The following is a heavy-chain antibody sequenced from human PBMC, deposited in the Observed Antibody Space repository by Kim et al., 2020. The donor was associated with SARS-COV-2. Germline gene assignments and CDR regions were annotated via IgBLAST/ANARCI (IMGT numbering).Heavy chain of an antibody. CDR3: ARDFVGAGGEFDY. J-gene: IGHJ4*02. CDR1: GFTFSSYS. CDR2: ISSSSSYI. V-gene: IGHV3-21*01. Sequence: GGSLRLSCAASGFTFSSYSMNWVRQAPGKGLEWVSSISSSSSYIYYADSVKGRFTISRDNAKNSLYLQMNSLRAEDTAVYYCARDFVGAGGEFDYWGQGTLVTVSS. D-gene: IGHD1-26*01.